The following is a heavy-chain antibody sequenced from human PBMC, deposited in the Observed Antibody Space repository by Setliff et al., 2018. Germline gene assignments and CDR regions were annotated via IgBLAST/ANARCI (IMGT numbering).Heavy chain of an antibody. CDR2: ISSSSSYI. CDR1: GFTFSSYS. V-gene: IGHV3-21*01. J-gene: IGHJ4*02. CDR3: ARDQGSYGYRAFDF. D-gene: IGHD5-18*01. Sequence: PGGSLRLSCAASGFTFSSYSMNWVRQAPGKGLEWVSSISSSSSYIYYADSVKGRFTISRDNAKNSLYLHMNSLRAEDTAVYYCARDQGSYGYRAFDFWGQGTLVTVSS.